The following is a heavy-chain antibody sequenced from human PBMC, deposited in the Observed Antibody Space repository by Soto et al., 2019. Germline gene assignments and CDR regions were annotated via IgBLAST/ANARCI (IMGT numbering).Heavy chain of an antibody. CDR3: PHRFDWYYFDY. D-gene: IGHD3-9*01. Sequence: QITLKESGPSLLKPTQPLTLTCTFSGFSLSTSEVGVGWIRQPPGKVLEWLALIYWDDDKRYSPSLKSRHTITKPSAKHQVVPTMTNMDPVDTATYCCPHRFDWYYFDYWGQGTLVTVSS. J-gene: IGHJ4*02. CDR2: IYWDDDK. V-gene: IGHV2-5*02. CDR1: GFSLSTSEVG.